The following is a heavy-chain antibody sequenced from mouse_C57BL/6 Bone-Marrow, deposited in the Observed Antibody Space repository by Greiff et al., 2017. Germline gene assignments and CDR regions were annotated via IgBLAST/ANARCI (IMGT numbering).Heavy chain of an antibody. CDR3: ANIYYYGSSSWFAY. Sequence: VKLVESGAELARPGASVKLSCKASGYTFTSYGISWVKQRTGQGLEWIGEIYPRSGNTYYNEKFKGKATLTADKSSSTAYMELRSLTSEDSAVYFCANIYYYGSSSWFAYWGQGTLVTVSA. CDR1: GYTFTSYG. D-gene: IGHD1-1*01. V-gene: IGHV1-81*01. CDR2: IYPRSGNT. J-gene: IGHJ3*01.